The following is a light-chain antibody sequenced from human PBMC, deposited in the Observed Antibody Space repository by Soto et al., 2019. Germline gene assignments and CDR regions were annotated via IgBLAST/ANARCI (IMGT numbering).Light chain of an antibody. V-gene: IGLV1-40*01. J-gene: IGLJ1*01. Sequence: QSALTQPPSVSGAPGQRITISCAGSSSNIGSGYDVHWYQQHPGTAPKLLIYANNNRPSGVPDRFSGSKSGTSASLAITGLQAEDEADYYCQSFDSSLNAPSVFGTGTKLTVL. CDR1: SSNIGSGYD. CDR3: QSFDSSLNAPSV. CDR2: ANN.